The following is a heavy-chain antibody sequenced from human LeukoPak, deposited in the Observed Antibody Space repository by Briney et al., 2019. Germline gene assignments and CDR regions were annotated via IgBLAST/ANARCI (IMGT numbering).Heavy chain of an antibody. CDR2: AYYSGST. CDR1: GGSISSRNFY. Sequence: PSETLSLTCTVSGGSISSRNFYWGWIRQPPGKGLEWIGSAYYSGSTNYNPSLKSRVTISVDTSKNQFSLKLSSVTAADTAVYYCARMSKYYYDSSGYFDYWGQGTLVAVSS. V-gene: IGHV4-39*07. D-gene: IGHD3-22*01. CDR3: ARMSKYYYDSSGYFDY. J-gene: IGHJ4*02.